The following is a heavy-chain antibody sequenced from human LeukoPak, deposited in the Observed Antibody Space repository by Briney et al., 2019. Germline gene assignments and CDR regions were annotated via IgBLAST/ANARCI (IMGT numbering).Heavy chain of an antibody. CDR1: GGTFSSYA. CDR3: ARGGGKDIVVVPAAINWFGP. V-gene: IGHV1-69*04. J-gene: IGHJ5*02. Sequence: SVKVSCKASGGTFSSYAISWVRQAPGQGLEWMGRIIPILGIANYAQKFQGRVTITADKSTSTAYMELSSLRSEDTAVYYCARGGGKDIVVVPAAINWFGPWGQGTLVTVSS. CDR2: IIPILGIA. D-gene: IGHD2-2*02.